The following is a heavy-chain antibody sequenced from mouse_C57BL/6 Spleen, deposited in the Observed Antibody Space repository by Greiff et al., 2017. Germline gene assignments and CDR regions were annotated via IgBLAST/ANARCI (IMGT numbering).Heavy chain of an antibody. V-gene: IGHV14-3*01. CDR1: GFNIKNTY. CDR2: IEPANGNT. Sequence: VQLQQSVAELVRPGASVKLSCTASGFNIKNTYIHWVKQRPEKGLEWIGRIEPANGNTKYAPKFQGQATITAATSSNTAYLQLSSLTSEDTAIYYCAPITTVVSYWYFDVWGTGTTVTVSS. D-gene: IGHD1-1*01. CDR3: APITTVVSYWYFDV. J-gene: IGHJ1*03.